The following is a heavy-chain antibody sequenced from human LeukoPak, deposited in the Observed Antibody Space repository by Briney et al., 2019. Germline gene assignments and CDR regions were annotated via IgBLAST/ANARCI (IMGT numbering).Heavy chain of an antibody. V-gene: IGHV3-20*04. J-gene: IGHJ6*03. CDR2: INWNGGNT. Sequence: GGSLRLSCAASGFTFSSYAMSWVRQAPGKGLEWVSGINWNGGNTHYADSVKGRFTISRDNAKNSLYLQMNSLRAEDTALYYCTRGIVVVVAANYHYYMDVWGKGTTVIVSS. D-gene: IGHD2-15*01. CDR3: TRGIVVVVAANYHYYMDV. CDR1: GFTFSSYA.